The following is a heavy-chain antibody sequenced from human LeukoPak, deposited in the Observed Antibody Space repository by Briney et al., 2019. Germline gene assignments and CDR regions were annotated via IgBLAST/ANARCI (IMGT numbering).Heavy chain of an antibody. J-gene: IGHJ4*02. Sequence: GESLKISCAASGFTFSSYVVSWVRQAPGKGLEWVSGISNSGGSTYYADSVKGRFTISRDNSKNTLCLQMNSLRAEDTALYYCAKVGGSYGGVYYFDYWGQGTLVTVSS. V-gene: IGHV3-23*01. D-gene: IGHD1-26*01. CDR2: ISNSGGST. CDR3: AKVGGSYGGVYYFDY. CDR1: GFTFSSYV.